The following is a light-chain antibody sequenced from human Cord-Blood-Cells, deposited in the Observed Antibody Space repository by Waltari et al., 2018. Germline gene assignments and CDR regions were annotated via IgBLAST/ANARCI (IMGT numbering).Light chain of an antibody. CDR2: KGS. Sequence: LPQPAHGSGPPGQPTPIPAPGPSREVRIYHLLTWYQQHPGNSPNLMIYKGSKRPSGVSNRFFGSKSGNTASLTISGLQAEDEADYYCCSYAGSSTWVFGGGTKLTVL. CDR3: CSYAGSSTWV. CDR1: SREVRIYHL. V-gene: IGLV2-23*01. J-gene: IGLJ3*02.